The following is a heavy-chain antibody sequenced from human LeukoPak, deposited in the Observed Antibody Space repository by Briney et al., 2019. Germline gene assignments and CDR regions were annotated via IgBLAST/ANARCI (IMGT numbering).Heavy chain of an antibody. CDR3: ARAGTCSSTSCDGGIEY. J-gene: IGHJ4*02. CDR1: GFAFSSYN. Sequence: PGGSLRLSCAASGFAFSSYNMKWVRQAPGKGLEWVSFISTTSTYIYYADSVKGRFTVSRDNSKNLLYLQMDSLRVEDTAVYYCARAGTCSSTSCDGGIEYWGQGTLVPVSS. D-gene: IGHD2-2*01. V-gene: IGHV3-21*06. CDR2: ISTTSTYI.